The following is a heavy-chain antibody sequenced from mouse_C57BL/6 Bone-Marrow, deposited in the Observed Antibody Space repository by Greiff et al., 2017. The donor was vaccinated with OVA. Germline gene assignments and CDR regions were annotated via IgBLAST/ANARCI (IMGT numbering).Heavy chain of an antibody. J-gene: IGHJ4*01. Sequence: VQLQQSGAELVRPGASVKLSCTASGFNITDDYMHWVKQRPEQGLEWIGWIDPENGDTEYASKFQGKATITADTSSNTAYLQLSSLTSEDTAVYYCTTWATMVTTMDYWGQGTSVTVSS. D-gene: IGHD2-2*01. CDR3: TTWATMVTTMDY. CDR2: IDPENGDT. V-gene: IGHV14-4*01. CDR1: GFNITDDY.